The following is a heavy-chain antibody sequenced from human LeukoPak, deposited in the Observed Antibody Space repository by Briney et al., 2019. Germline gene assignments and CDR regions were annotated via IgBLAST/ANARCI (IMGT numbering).Heavy chain of an antibody. CDR2: IYYSGST. D-gene: IGHD5-18*01. CDR1: GGSISSYY. V-gene: IGHV4-59*01. CDR3: ARDRGYGYGYYYYGMDV. J-gene: IGHJ6*02. Sequence: PSETLSLTCTVSGGSISSYYWSWIRQPPGKGLEWIGYIYYSGSTNYNPSLKSRVTISVDTSKNQFSLKLSSVTAADTAVYYCARDRGYGYGYYYYGMDVWGQGTTVTVSS.